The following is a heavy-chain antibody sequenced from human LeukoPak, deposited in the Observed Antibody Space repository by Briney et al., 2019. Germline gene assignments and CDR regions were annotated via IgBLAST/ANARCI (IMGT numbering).Heavy chain of an antibody. CDR2: ISSSSSYI. V-gene: IGHV3-21*01. D-gene: IGHD5-24*01. CDR1: GFTFSSYW. Sequence: GGSLRLSCAASGFTFSSYWMHWVRQAPGKGLEWVSSISSSSSYIYYADSVKGRFTISRDNAKNSLYLQMNSLRAEDTAVYYCARGGRDGYIDYWGQGTLVTVSS. J-gene: IGHJ4*02. CDR3: ARGGRDGYIDY.